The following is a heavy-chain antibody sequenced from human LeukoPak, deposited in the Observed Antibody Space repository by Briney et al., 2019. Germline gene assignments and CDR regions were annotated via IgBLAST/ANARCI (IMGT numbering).Heavy chain of an antibody. CDR2: INPNSGGT. CDR1: GYTFTGYY. Sequence: ASVKVSCKASGYTFTGYYMHWVRQAPGQGLEWMGRINPNSGGTNYAQKFQGRVTMTRDTSISTAYMELSRLRSDDTAVYYCARGLDSSSCEGEDYWGQGTLVTVSS. V-gene: IGHV1-2*06. CDR3: ARGLDSSSCEGEDY. J-gene: IGHJ4*02. D-gene: IGHD6-6*01.